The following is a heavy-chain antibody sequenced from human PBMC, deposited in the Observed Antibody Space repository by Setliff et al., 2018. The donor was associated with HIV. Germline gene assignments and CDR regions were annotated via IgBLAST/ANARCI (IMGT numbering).Heavy chain of an antibody. CDR2: ISGSSSTI. V-gene: IGHV3-48*01. D-gene: IGHD6-6*01. Sequence: PGGSLRLSCAASGFTFSSYSMNWVRQAPGKGLEWVSYISGSSSTIDYAGSLKGRFTISRDNAKNSLYLQMNSLRAEDTAVYYCGRGISARPGAPGNWFDPWGQGTLVTVSS. CDR1: GFTFSSYS. J-gene: IGHJ5*02. CDR3: GRGISARPGAPGNWFDP.